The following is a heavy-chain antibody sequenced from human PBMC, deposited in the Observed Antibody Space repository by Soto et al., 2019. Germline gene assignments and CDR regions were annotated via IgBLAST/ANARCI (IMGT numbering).Heavy chain of an antibody. D-gene: IGHD3-10*01. V-gene: IGHV4-31*03. CDR1: GGSISSGGYY. J-gene: IGHJ3*02. CDR2: IYYSGST. Sequence: SETLSLTCTVSGGSISSGGYYWSWIRQHPGKGLEWIGYIYYSGSTYYNPSLKSRVTISVDTSKNQFSLKLSSVTAADTAVYYCARFESQSLWFGELLNVDAFDIWGQGTMVTVSS. CDR3: ARFESQSLWFGELLNVDAFDI.